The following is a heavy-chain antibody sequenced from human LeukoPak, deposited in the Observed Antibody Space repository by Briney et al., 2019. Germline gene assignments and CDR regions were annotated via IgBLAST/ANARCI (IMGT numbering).Heavy chain of an antibody. Sequence: PGGSLRLSCAVSGFTFSNFDMSWVRQAPGKGLQWVSGSSDSAAATYNADLVKGRFTISRDNSKDTLYLQMNSLRAEDTAVYYCAKDIFQRGGSAGAFDIWGQGTAVTVSS. CDR1: GFTFSNFD. CDR3: AKDIFQRGGSAGAFDI. D-gene: IGHD3-16*01. J-gene: IGHJ3*02. CDR2: SSDSAAAT. V-gene: IGHV3-23*01.